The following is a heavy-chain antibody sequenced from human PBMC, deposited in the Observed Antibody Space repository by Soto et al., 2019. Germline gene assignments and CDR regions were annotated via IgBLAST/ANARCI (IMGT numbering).Heavy chain of an antibody. D-gene: IGHD5-12*01. J-gene: IGHJ4*02. CDR1: GFTFSSDG. Sequence: QVQLVESGGGVVQPGRSLRLSCAASGFTFSSDGMHWDRQAPGKGLEWVAVISYDGSNKYYADSVKGRFTISRDNSKNTLYLQMNSLRAEDTAVYYCAKDPTPRLVEMATPIWRYFDYWGQGTLVTVSS. CDR3: AKDPTPRLVEMATPIWRYFDY. V-gene: IGHV3-30*18. CDR2: ISYDGSNK.